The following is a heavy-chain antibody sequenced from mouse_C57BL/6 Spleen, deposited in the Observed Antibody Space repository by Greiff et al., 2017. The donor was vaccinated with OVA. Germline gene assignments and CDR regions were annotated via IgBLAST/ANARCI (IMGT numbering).Heavy chain of an antibody. CDR2: IYPGGGYT. CDR1: GYTFTNYW. Sequence: VQLQQSGAELVRPGTSVKMSCKASGYTFTNYWIGWAKQRPGHGLEWIGDIYPGGGYTNYNEKFKGKATLTADKSSSTAYMQFSSLTSEDSAIYYSARGRDGYDGGDAMDYWGQGTSVTVSS. CDR3: ARGRDGYDGGDAMDY. J-gene: IGHJ4*01. D-gene: IGHD2-2*01. V-gene: IGHV1-63*01.